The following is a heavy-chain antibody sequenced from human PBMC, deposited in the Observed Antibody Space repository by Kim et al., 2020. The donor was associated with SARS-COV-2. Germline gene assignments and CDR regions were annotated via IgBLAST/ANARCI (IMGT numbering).Heavy chain of an antibody. D-gene: IGHD4-4*01. J-gene: IGHJ6*02. CDR2: ISSSGSTI. Sequence: GGSLRLSCAASGFTFSSYEMNWVRQAPGKGLEWVSYISSSGSTIYYADSVKGRFTISRDNAKNSLYLQMNSLRAEDTAVYYCARPTTVSYYYYGMDVWGQGTTVTVSS. CDR1: GFTFSSYE. CDR3: ARPTTVSYYYYGMDV. V-gene: IGHV3-48*03.